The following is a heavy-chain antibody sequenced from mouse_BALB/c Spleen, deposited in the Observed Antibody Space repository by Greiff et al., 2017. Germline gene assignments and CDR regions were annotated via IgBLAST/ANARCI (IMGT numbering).Heavy chain of an antibody. CDR2: IYPGSGST. V-gene: IGHV1-55*01. CDR1: GYNFTSYW. Sequence: QVQLQQPGAELVKPGTSVKLSCKASGYNFTSYWINWVKLRPGQGLEWIGDIYPGSGSTNYNEKFKSKATLTVDTSSSTAYMQLSSLASEDSALYYCASSERYDYGFAYWGQGTLVTVSA. CDR3: ASSERYDYGFAY. J-gene: IGHJ3*01. D-gene: IGHD2-4*01.